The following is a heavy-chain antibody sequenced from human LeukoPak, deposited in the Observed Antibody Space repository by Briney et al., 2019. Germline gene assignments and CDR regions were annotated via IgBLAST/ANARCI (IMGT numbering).Heavy chain of an antibody. J-gene: IGHJ6*03. V-gene: IGHV4-4*07. Sequence: SETLSLTCTVSGGSISSYYWSWIRQPAGKGLEWIGRIYSSGSTNCNPSLTSRVTMSIDTSKDQFSLNLSSVTAADAAVYYCARETYSGYYYYMDVWGKGTTVTVSS. CDR2: IYSSGST. CDR1: GGSISSYY. CDR3: ARETYSGYYYYMDV. D-gene: IGHD2-15*01.